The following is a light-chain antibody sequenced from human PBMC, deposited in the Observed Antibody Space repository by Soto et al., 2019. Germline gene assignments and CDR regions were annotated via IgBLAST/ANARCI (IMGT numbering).Light chain of an antibody. CDR2: SND. V-gene: IGLV1-44*01. CDR3: AAWDDSLNGYV. Sequence: QSVLTQPPSASGTPGQRVTISCSGSSSNIGSNSVNWYQHLPGTAPKLLIYSNDRRPSGVPDRFSGSKSGTSASLAISGLQSEDEADYYCAAWDDSLNGYVFGTGTKLTV. J-gene: IGLJ1*01. CDR1: SSNIGSNS.